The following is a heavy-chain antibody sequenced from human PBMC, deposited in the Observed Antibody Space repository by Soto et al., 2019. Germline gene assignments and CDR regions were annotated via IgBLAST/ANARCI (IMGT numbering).Heavy chain of an antibody. J-gene: IGHJ6*02. V-gene: IGHV4-31*03. Sequence: SETLSLTCIVSGGSISSAGYYWSWIRQHPGKGLEWIGYIYYSGSTYYNPSLKSRVTISVDTSKNQFSLRLNSVTAADTAVYYCARGGGGYSGYPYYYYGMDVWGQGTTVTVSS. CDR2: IYYSGST. CDR1: GGSISSAGYY. CDR3: ARGGGGYSGYPYYYYGMDV. D-gene: IGHD5-12*01.